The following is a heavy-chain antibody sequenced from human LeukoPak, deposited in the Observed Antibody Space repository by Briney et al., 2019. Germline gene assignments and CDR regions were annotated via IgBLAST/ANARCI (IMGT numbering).Heavy chain of an antibody. V-gene: IGHV3-30*02. D-gene: IGHD2-15*01. Sequence: SGGSLRLSCAASGFTFSHYGMHWVRQAPGKGLEWVTFIRDDGSDKYYADSVKGRFTISRDNVENSLYLQMDSLRAEDTAVYYCSTALNNWGQGTLVTVSS. CDR3: STALNN. J-gene: IGHJ4*02. CDR2: IRDDGSDK. CDR1: GFTFSHYG.